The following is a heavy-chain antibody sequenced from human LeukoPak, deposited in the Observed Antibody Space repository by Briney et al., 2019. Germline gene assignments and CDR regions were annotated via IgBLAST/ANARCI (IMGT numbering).Heavy chain of an antibody. J-gene: IGHJ4*02. Sequence: PGGSLRLSCAASGFTFSTYAMSWVRQAPGKGLQWVSAISNSGGSTYYADSVKGRFTISRDNFKNTVSLQMDSLRVDDSAVYYCAKDAQRGFDYSNSLEHWGQGALVTVSS. CDR2: ISNSGGST. CDR1: GFTFSTYA. CDR3: AKDAQRGFDYSNSLEH. V-gene: IGHV3-23*01. D-gene: IGHD4-11*01.